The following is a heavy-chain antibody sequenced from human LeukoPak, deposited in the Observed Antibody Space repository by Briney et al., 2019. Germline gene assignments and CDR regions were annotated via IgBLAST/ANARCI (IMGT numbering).Heavy chain of an antibody. J-gene: IGHJ4*02. CDR2: LRYDESKK. CDR3: AKSHLPNAYSGTYYCDY. Sequence: GGSLRLSCAASGFTFSYYGMHWVRQAPGKGLEWVAFLRYDESKKFYGDSVKGRFTISRDNSKNTLYLQMNSLRTEDTAVYYCAKSHLPNAYSGTYYCDYWGQGTLVTVPS. CDR1: GFTFSYYG. V-gene: IGHV3-30*02. D-gene: IGHD1-26*01.